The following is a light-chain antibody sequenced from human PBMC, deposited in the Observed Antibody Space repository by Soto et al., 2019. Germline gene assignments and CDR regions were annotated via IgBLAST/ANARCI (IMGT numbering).Light chain of an antibody. J-gene: IGLJ3*02. V-gene: IGLV2-14*01. CDR2: EVR. CDR3: NSYTSTGTLV. Sequence: QSVLTQPASVSGSPGQSITISCTGTSSDIGGYNYVSWYQQYPGKAPKVIIYEVRNRPSGVSDRFSGSKSGNTASLTISGLHAEDEADYYCNSYTSTGTLVFGGGTKATVL. CDR1: SSDIGGYNY.